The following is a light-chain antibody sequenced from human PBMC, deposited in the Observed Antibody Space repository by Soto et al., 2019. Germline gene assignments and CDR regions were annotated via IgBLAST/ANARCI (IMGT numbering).Light chain of an antibody. V-gene: IGKV1-39*01. CDR1: QSISSY. CDR3: QQLNSYPLT. J-gene: IGKJ4*01. Sequence: DIQMTQSPSSLSASVGDRVTITCRASQSISSYLNWYQQKPGKAPKLLIYAASSLQSGVPSRFSGSGSGTDFTLTISSLQPEDFATYYCQQLNSYPLTFGGGTKVDXK. CDR2: AAS.